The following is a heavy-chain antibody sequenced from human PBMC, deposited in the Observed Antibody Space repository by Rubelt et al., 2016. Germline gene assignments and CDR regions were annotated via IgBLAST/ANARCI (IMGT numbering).Heavy chain of an antibody. CDR2: IRSKSNNYAT. CDR1: GFSFSGSA. Sequence: EVQLVESGGGLVQPGGSLKLSCAASGFSFSGSAMHWVRQASGKGLEWVGRIRSKSNNYATAYAASVEGRFSISRDDSNKMAHLHMSGLKTEDTAVYFCTRHGGGMAAGGADYWGRGTLVTVSS. CDR3: TRHGGGMAAGGADY. D-gene: IGHD6-13*01. J-gene: IGHJ4*02. V-gene: IGHV3-73*01.